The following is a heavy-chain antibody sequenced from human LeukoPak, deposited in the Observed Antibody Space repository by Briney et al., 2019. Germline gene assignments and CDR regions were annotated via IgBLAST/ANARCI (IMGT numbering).Heavy chain of an antibody. CDR3: ARAERSGTSFPWDY. V-gene: IGHV4-31*03. CDR1: GGSISSGGYY. J-gene: IGHJ4*02. D-gene: IGHD2-2*01. Sequence: SQTLSLTCTVSGGSISSGGYYWSSIRQHPGKGLEWIGYIYYSGSTYYNPSLKSRVTISVDTSKNQFSLKLSSVTAADTAVYYCARAERSGTSFPWDYWGQGTLVTVSS. CDR2: IYYSGST.